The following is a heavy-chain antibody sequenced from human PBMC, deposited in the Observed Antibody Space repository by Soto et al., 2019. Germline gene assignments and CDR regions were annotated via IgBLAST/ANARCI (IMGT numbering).Heavy chain of an antibody. J-gene: IGHJ4*02. D-gene: IGHD2-15*01. CDR2: ISGNGGYR. CDR3: AKVAGAATGVGFDH. V-gene: IGHV3-23*01. CDR1: GFTFSSYG. Sequence: EVRLLESGGGLIQPGESLRFSCEASGFTFSSYGMSWVRQAPGKGLEWVSTISGNGGYRNYADSVKGRFTISRDDSKNMLYVQLNSLRVEDTAVYYCAKVAGAATGVGFDHWGQGVLVTVSS.